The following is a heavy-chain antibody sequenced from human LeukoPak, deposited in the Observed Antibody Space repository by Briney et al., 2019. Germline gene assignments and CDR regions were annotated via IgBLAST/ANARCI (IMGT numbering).Heavy chain of an antibody. D-gene: IGHD6-13*01. CDR2: ITPIFGTA. CDR1: GGTFSSYA. CDR3: AGRFGSSLSWFDP. J-gene: IGHJ5*02. Sequence: SVKVSCKASGGTFSSYAIRWVRQAPGQGLEWMVGITPIFGTANYAQKFQGRVTITADESTSTAYMELSSLRSEETAVYYCAGRFGSSLSWFDPWGQRTLVTVSS. V-gene: IGHV1-69*13.